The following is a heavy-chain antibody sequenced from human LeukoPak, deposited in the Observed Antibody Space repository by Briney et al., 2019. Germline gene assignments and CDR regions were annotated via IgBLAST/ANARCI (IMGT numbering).Heavy chain of an antibody. Sequence: GGSLRLSCAASGFTFSSYGMHWVRQAPGKGLEWVAVISYDGSNKYYADSVKGRFTISRDNSKNTLYLQMNSLRAEDTAVYYCARDSLYDYGDYVEPYAFDIWGQGTMVTVSS. CDR3: ARDSLYDYGDYVEPYAFDI. CDR2: ISYDGSNK. D-gene: IGHD4-17*01. J-gene: IGHJ3*02. V-gene: IGHV3-30*03. CDR1: GFTFSSYG.